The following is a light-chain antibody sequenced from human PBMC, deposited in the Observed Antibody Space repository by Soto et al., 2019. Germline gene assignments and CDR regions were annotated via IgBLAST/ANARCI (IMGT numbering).Light chain of an antibody. CDR1: SSDVGGYDY. V-gene: IGLV2-14*03. CDR2: DVS. J-gene: IGLJ2*01. Sequence: QSVLTQPASVSGSPGQSITISCTGTSSDVGGYDYVSWYQHHPGKAPKLMIYDVSYRPSGVSNRFSGSKSGNTASLTISGLQAEDEADYYCSSYTSSNTLVTFGGGTKLTVL. CDR3: SSYTSSNTLVT.